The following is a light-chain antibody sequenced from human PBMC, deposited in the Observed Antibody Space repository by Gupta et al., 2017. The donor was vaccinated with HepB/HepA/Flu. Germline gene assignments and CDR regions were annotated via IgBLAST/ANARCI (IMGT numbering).Light chain of an antibody. J-gene: IGKJ4*01. CDR2: KAS. V-gene: IGKV1-5*03. CDR3: QQYTDYPVT. CDR1: QSISSW. Sequence: DIQMTQSPSTLSASVGDSVTITCRASQSISSWLAWYQQKPGKAPKLLIYKASSLESGVPSRFSGSGSGTEFTLTISSLQPDDFATYYCQQYTDYPVTFGGGTKVEIK.